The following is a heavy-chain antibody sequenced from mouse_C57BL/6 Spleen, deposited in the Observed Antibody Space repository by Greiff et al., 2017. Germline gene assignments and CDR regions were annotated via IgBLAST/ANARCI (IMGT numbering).Heavy chain of an antibody. CDR3: ARGSYGSSYLYFDV. J-gene: IGHJ1*03. CDR2: IDPSDSYT. Sequence: VQLQQPGAELVRPGTSVKLSCKASGYTFTSYWMHWVKQRPGQGLEWIGVIDPSDSYTNYNQKFKGKATLTVDTSSSTAYMQLSSLTSEDSAVYYCARGSYGSSYLYFDVWGTGTTVTVSS. CDR1: GYTFTSYW. V-gene: IGHV1-59*01. D-gene: IGHD1-1*01.